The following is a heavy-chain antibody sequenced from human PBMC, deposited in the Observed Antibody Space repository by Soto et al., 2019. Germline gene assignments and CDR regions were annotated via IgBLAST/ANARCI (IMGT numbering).Heavy chain of an antibody. CDR1: GFTFSSYC. J-gene: IGHJ5*02. Sequence: EVQLVESGGVLGQPGGSLRLSCAASGFTFSSYCMHWVRQAPGKGLVWVSRINSEGSSTSYADSVKGRFTISRDNAKTTLYLQMNSLREEDTAVYYCARGRIAAPVDPWGQGTLVTVSS. V-gene: IGHV3-74*01. CDR2: INSEGSST. D-gene: IGHD6-6*01. CDR3: ARGRIAAPVDP.